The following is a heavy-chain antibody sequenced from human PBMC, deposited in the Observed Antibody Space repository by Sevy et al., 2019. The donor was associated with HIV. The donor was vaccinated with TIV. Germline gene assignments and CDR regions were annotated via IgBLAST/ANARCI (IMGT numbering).Heavy chain of an antibody. CDR3: ARESIGAVGDFDY. J-gene: IGHJ4*02. D-gene: IGHD6-13*01. V-gene: IGHV4-59*01. Sequence: SETLSLTCTVSGGSISNYFWSWIRQPPGKGLEWIGYIYYSGSTNYNPSLKSRVTISVETSKNQFSLKLSSVTAEDTAVYYCARESIGAVGDFDYWGQGTLVTVSS. CDR2: IYYSGST. CDR1: GGSISNYF.